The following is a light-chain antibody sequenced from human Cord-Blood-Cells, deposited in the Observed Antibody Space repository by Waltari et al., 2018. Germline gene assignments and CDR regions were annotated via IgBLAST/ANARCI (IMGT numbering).Light chain of an antibody. J-gene: IGKJ1*01. CDR2: AAS. Sequence: DIQLTQSPSSLSASVGARVTLTCQASQSISSYLNWYQQKPGKAPKLLIYAASSLQSGVPSRFSGSGSGTDFTLTISSLQPEEFATYYCQQSYSTWTFGQGTKVEIK. CDR1: QSISSY. CDR3: QQSYSTWT. V-gene: IGKV1-39*01.